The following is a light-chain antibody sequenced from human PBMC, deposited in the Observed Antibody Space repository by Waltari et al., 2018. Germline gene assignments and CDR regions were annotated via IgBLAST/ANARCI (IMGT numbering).Light chain of an antibody. J-gene: IGKJ2*01. V-gene: IGKV3-15*01. CDR1: QSVSSD. Sequence: EIVMTQSPATLSVSPGERATLSCRASQSVSSDLAWYQQKPGQAPRPFIYGASIRAAGIPARFSGSGSGTEFTLTVSSLQSEDFAVYYCQQYNKGPDTFGQGTRLEIK. CDR3: QQYNKGPDT. CDR2: GAS.